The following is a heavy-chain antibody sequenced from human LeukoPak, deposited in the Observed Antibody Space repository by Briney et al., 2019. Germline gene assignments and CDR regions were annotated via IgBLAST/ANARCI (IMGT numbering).Heavy chain of an antibody. D-gene: IGHD3-22*01. CDR2: INHSGST. J-gene: IGHJ4*02. Sequence: SETLSLTCAVYGGSFSGYYWSWIRQPPGKGLEWIGEINHSGSTNYNPSLKSRVTISVDTSKNQFSLKLSSVTAADTAVYYCARLPKWLDYFDYWGQGTLVTVSS. CDR1: GGSFSGYY. V-gene: IGHV4-34*01. CDR3: ARLPKWLDYFDY.